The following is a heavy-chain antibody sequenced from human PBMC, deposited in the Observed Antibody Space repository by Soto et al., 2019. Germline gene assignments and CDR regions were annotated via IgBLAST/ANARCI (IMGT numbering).Heavy chain of an antibody. Sequence: EVQLLESGGGLVQPGGSLRLSCAASGFSFSTFEMSWVRQAPGRGLEWVSFISDDGSRTYYVDAVKGRFTIARDNSKHTLYLQMNSLTAEDTAVYAWLKGGWLDFWGQGSLVTVSS. J-gene: IGHJ5*01. CDR3: LKGGWLDF. D-gene: IGHD3-16*01. V-gene: IGHV3-23*01. CDR1: GFSFSTFE. CDR2: ISDDGSRT.